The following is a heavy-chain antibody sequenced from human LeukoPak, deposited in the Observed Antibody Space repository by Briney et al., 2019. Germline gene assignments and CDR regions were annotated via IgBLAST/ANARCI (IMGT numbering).Heavy chain of an antibody. D-gene: IGHD5-18*01. V-gene: IGHV4-59*01. CDR1: GGSISSYY. CDR3: ARVGYSYGYGTNNWFDP. J-gene: IGHJ5*02. Sequence: SETLSLTCTVSGGSISSYYWSWIRQPPGKGLEWIGYIYYSGSTNYNPSLKSRVTISVDTSKNQFSLELSSVTAADTAVYYCARVGYSYGYGTNNWFDPWGQGTLVTVSS. CDR2: IYYSGST.